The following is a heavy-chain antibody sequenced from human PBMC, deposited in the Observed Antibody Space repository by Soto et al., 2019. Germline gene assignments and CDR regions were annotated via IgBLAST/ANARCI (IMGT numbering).Heavy chain of an antibody. V-gene: IGHV1-69*13. CDR2: IIPIFGTA. J-gene: IGHJ4*02. Sequence: SVKVSCKASGGTFSSYAISWVRQAPGRGLEWMGGIIPIFGTANYAQKFQGRVTITADESTSTAYMELSSLRSEDTAVYYCARDQYYDSSVISSLDYWGQGTLVTVSS. D-gene: IGHD3-22*01. CDR3: ARDQYYDSSVISSLDY. CDR1: GGTFSSYA.